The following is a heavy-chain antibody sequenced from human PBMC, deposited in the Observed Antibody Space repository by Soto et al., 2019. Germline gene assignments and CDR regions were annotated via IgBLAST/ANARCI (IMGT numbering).Heavy chain of an antibody. CDR1: GYSFIDYH. J-gene: IGHJ6*02. CDR3: ARGDSTDCSNGVCSFFYNHDMDV. D-gene: IGHD2-8*01. V-gene: IGHV1-2*04. Sequence: ASVKVSCKASGYSFIDYHIHWVRQAPGQGLEWLGRINPKSGGTSTAQKFQGWVTMTTDTSISTASMELTRLTSDDTAIYYCARGDSTDCSNGVCSFFYNHDMDVWGQGTTVTAP. CDR2: INPKSGGT.